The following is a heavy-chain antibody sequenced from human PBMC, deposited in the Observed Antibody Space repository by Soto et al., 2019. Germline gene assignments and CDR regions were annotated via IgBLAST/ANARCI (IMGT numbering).Heavy chain of an antibody. CDR1: GFTLSSYA. V-gene: IGHV3-30-3*01. CDR3: ARDRVAAADDV. D-gene: IGHD6-13*01. Sequence: SLRLSCAASGFTLSSYAMYWVRQAPGKGLEWVALISYDGSNKVYADSVKGRFTISRDISKNTLYLRMNSLSAEDTAVYYCARDRVAAADDVWGQGTMVTVSS. CDR2: ISYDGSNK. J-gene: IGHJ3*01.